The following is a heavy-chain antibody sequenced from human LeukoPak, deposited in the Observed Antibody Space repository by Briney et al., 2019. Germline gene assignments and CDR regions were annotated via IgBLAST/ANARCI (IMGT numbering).Heavy chain of an antibody. V-gene: IGHV3-11*01. CDR3: ARDRHYYDSSGYPEYFQH. CDR1: GFTFSDYY. CDR2: ISSSGSTI. Sequence: GGSLRLSCAASGFTFSDYYMSWIRQAPGKGLEWASYISSSGSTIYYADSVKGRFTISRDNAKNSLYLQMNSLRAEDTAVYYCARDRHYYDSSGYPEYFQHWGQGTLVTVSS. D-gene: IGHD3-22*01. J-gene: IGHJ1*01.